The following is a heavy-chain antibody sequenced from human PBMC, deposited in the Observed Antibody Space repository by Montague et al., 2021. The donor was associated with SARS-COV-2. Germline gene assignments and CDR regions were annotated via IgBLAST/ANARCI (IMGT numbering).Heavy chain of an antibody. CDR2: ITGAGGTT. D-gene: IGHD1-26*01. Sequence: SLRLSCAASGFTFNNYAISWVRQTPRKGLEWVSAITGAGGTTFXADSVKGRFTISTDISKITLYLQMNSLTAEDTAIYYCAVLGSKAFWGQGSLVTVSS. V-gene: IGHV3-23*01. J-gene: IGHJ4*02. CDR3: AVLGSKAF. CDR1: GFTFNNYA.